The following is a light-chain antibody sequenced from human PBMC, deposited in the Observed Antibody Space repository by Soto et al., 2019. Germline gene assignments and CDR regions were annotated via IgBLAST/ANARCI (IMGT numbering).Light chain of an antibody. Sequence: QSVLTQPPSASGTPGQRVTISCSGSSSNIGGNSVNWYQHLPGTAPKLLIYTNNQRPSGVPDRFSGSKSVTSASLAISGLQSEDEADYYCAAWDDSLNGRVFGGGTKLTGL. V-gene: IGLV1-44*01. CDR3: AAWDDSLNGRV. CDR2: TNN. J-gene: IGLJ3*02. CDR1: SSNIGGNS.